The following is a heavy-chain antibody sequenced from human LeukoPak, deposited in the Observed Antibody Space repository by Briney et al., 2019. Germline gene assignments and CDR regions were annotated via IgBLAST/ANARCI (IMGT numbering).Heavy chain of an antibody. Sequence: SETLSLTCTVSDGSISSYYWSWIRLPPGKGPEYIGYVSYSGTTNYNPSLKSRLTISLDTSKNQISLRLSSVTAADTAVYYCARFRSAVASTYNYYYLDVWGKGTTVTVSS. V-gene: IGHV4-59*01. CDR2: VSYSGTT. J-gene: IGHJ6*03. CDR1: DGSISSYY. D-gene: IGHD6-19*01. CDR3: ARFRSAVASTYNYYYLDV.